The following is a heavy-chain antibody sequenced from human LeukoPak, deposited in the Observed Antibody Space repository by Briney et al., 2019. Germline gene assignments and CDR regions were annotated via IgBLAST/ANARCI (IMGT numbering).Heavy chain of an antibody. CDR2: IIPIFGTA. CDR3: ARGSRYYFDY. J-gene: IGHJ4*02. D-gene: IGHD6-6*01. Sequence: PVKVSCKASGGTFSSYVISWVRQAPGQGLEWMGRIIPIFGTANYAQKFQGRVTITTDESTSTAYMELSSLRSEDTAVYYCARGSRYYFDYWGQGTLVTVSS. V-gene: IGHV1-69*05. CDR1: GGTFSSYV.